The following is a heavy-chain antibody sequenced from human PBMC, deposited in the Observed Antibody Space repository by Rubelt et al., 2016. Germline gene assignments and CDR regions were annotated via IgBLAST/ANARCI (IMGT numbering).Heavy chain of an antibody. V-gene: IGHV4-59*12. D-gene: IGHD5-12*01. Sequence: QVQLQESGPGLVKPSETLSLTCAVSGGSISTYYWSWIRQPPGKGLEWIGYIYYSGSANYNPSLKSRVTISVDTSKNQFSLKLSSLTAADTAVYYCARDLGRSGYASCSDYWGRGTLVTVSS. J-gene: IGHJ4*02. CDR1: GGSISTYY. CDR3: ARDLGRSGYASCSDY. CDR2: IYYSGSA.